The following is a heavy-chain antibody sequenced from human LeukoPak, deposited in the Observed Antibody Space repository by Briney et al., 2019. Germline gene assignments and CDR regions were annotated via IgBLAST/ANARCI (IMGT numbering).Heavy chain of an antibody. J-gene: IGHJ4*02. V-gene: IGHV4-59*12. CDR1: GGSISSYY. CDR3: ARMDDSSGDFDY. Sequence: SETLSLTCTVSGGSISSYYWSWIRQPPGKGLEWIGYIYYSGSTNYNPSLKSRVTISVDTSKNQFSLKLSSVTAADAAVYYCARMDDSSGDFDYWGQGTLVTVSS. CDR2: IYYSGST. D-gene: IGHD3-22*01.